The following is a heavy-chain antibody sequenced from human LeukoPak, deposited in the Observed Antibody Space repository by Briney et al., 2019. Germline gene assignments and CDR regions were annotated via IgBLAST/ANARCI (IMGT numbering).Heavy chain of an antibody. Sequence: GASVKVSCKASGGTFSSYAISWVRQAPGQGLEWMGRIIPILGIANYAQKFQGRVTITADKSTSTAYMELSSLRSEDTAVYYCASDPRANYYDSSGLPGGYWGQGTLVTVSS. CDR2: IIPILGIA. CDR1: GGTFSSYA. V-gene: IGHV1-69*04. J-gene: IGHJ4*02. CDR3: ASDPRANYYDSSGLPGGY. D-gene: IGHD3-22*01.